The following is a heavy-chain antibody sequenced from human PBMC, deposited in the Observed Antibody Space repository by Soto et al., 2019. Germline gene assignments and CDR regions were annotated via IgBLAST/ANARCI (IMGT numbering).Heavy chain of an antibody. V-gene: IGHV4-31*03. Sequence: LSLTCTVSGGSISSGGYYWSWIRHHPGKGLEWIGYIFYSGSTFYSPSLKSRVTISVDTARNQFSLNVTSVTAADTAVYFCARGRYCLTGRCFPNWFDSWGQGALVTVSS. D-gene: IGHD7-27*01. J-gene: IGHJ5*01. CDR2: IFYSGST. CDR3: ARGRYCLTGRCFPNWFDS. CDR1: GGSISSGGYY.